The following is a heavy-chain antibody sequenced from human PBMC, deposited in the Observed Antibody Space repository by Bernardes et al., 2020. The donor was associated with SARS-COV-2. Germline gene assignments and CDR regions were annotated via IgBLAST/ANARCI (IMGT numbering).Heavy chain of an antibody. CDR2: IGANGFLT. Sequence: GGSLRLSCEASGFSFSRYGTSWVRQAPGKGLEWVSFIGANGFLTYYGDSVKGRFTISKDNSKNTLYLQMNSLRAEDTAVYYCARDGTVTTSYWGQGTLVTVSS. J-gene: IGHJ4*02. V-gene: IGHV3-23*01. CDR3: ARDGTVTTSY. CDR1: GFSFSRYG. D-gene: IGHD4-17*01.